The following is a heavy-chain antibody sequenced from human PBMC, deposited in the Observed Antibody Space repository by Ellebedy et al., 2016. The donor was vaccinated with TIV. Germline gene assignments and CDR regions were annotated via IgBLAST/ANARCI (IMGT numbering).Heavy chain of an antibody. J-gene: IGHJ6*03. CDR3: ASAPGGVYYYYYYMDV. D-gene: IGHD3-10*01. V-gene: IGHV1-18*01. Sequence: ASVKVSCXASGYTFTSYGISWVRQAPGQGLEWMGWISAYNGNTNYAQKLQGRVTMTTDTSTSTAYMELRSLRSDDTAVYYCASAPGGVYYYYYYMDVWGKGTTVTVSS. CDR2: ISAYNGNT. CDR1: GYTFTSYG.